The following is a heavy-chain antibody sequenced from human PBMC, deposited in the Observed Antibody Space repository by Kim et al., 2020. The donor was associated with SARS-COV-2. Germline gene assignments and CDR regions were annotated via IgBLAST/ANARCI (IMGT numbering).Heavy chain of an antibody. D-gene: IGHD3-16*02. CDR3: ARDDYVWGSYRYGGLNWFDP. J-gene: IGHJ5*02. Sequence: GGSLRLSCAASGFTFSDYYMSWIRQAPGKGLEWVSYISSSGSTIYYADSVKGRFTISRDNAKNSLYLQMNSLRAEDTAVYYCARDDYVWGSYRYGGLNWFDPWGQGTLVTVSS. CDR1: GFTFSDYY. CDR2: ISSSGSTI. V-gene: IGHV3-11*04.